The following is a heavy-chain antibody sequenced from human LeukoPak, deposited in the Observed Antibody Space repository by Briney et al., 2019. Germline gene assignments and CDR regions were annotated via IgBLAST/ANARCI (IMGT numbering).Heavy chain of an antibody. Sequence: GGSLRLSCAASGFTFSKSAMSWVRQAPGKGLEWVSGISDSGGDTYYADSVKGRFTTSRDNSKNTLYLQMNSLRAEDTAVYYCAKDSKKTSIYSSPDYWGQGTLVTVSS. J-gene: IGHJ4*02. CDR2: ISDSGGDT. V-gene: IGHV3-23*01. CDR1: GFTFSKSA. D-gene: IGHD3-22*01. CDR3: AKDSKKTSIYSSPDY.